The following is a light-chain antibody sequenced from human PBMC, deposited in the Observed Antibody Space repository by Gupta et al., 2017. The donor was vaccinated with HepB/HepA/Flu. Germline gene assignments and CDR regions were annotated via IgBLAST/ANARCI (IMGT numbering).Light chain of an antibody. Sequence: DIQMTQSPATLSASVGDTVTITCRASQTLRNYLVWYQQKPGQAPKMLIYQTSTLQSGVSSRFSGSGSETEFSLTISSLQPEDSATYHCQHENWYPITFGGGTKVEIK. V-gene: IGKV1-5*03. CDR3: QHENWYPIT. J-gene: IGKJ4*01. CDR2: QTS. CDR1: QTLRNY.